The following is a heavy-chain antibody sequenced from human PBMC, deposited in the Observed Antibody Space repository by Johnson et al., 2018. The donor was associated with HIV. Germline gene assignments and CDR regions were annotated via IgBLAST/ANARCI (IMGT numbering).Heavy chain of an antibody. D-gene: IGHD2-2*02. Sequence: QMLLVESGGGVVQPGRSLRLSCAASGFTFSSYGMHWVRQAPGKGLEWVAVIWYDGSNKYYADSVKGRFTISRDNSKNTLYLQMNSLRAEDMAVYYCARDMGAYQLLYAFDIWGQGTMVTVSS. CDR3: ARDMGAYQLLYAFDI. CDR1: GFTFSSYG. CDR2: IWYDGSNK. J-gene: IGHJ3*02. V-gene: IGHV3-33*01.